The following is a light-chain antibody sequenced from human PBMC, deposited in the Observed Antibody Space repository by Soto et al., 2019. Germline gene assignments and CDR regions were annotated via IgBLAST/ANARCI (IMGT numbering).Light chain of an antibody. V-gene: IGKV1D-12*01. Sequence: DIPMTQSPSSVSASVGDRVIISCRASQGISTWLAWYQQKPGKAPQILIYAASRLQRGVPSRFTGSGPGTEFAITTVSLQPEDFATYFCQQADSFPLPFGGGTKVEIK. CDR1: QGISTW. J-gene: IGKJ4*01. CDR2: AAS. CDR3: QQADSFPLP.